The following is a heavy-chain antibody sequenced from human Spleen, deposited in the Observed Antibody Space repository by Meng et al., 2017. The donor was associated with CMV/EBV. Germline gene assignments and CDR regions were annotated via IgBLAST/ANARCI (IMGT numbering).Heavy chain of an antibody. CDR2: IYYSGNT. V-gene: IGHV4-61*01. CDR1: GASVTSGSYY. D-gene: IGHD3-16*01. CDR3: ARDWGSAGPFDP. J-gene: IGHJ5*02. Sequence: TVAGASVTSGSYYWSWLRQPPGKRMEWIGFIYYSGNTYYNPSLKSRVTISIDTSKNQFSLKMNSVTAADTAIYYCARDWGSAGPFDPWGQGALVTVSS.